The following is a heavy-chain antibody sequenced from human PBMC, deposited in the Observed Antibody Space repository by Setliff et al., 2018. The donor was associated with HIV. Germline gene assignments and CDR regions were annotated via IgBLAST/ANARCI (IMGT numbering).Heavy chain of an antibody. CDR3: ARASSYYYDSSGYSSYFDY. CDR2: INHSGST. V-gene: IGHV4-34*01. D-gene: IGHD3-22*01. Sequence: PSETLSLTCAVYGGALSGYYWSWIRQPPEKGLEWIGEINHSGSTNYNPSLKSRVTISVDTSKNQFSLKLNSVTAADTAVYYCARASSYYYDSSGYSSYFDYWGQGTLVTVSS. CDR1: GGALSGYY. J-gene: IGHJ4*02.